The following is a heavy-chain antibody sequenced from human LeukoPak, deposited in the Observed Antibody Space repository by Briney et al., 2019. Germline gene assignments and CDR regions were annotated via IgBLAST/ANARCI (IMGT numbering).Heavy chain of an antibody. CDR3: ARAAQRYYYDSSGYYFLNY. Sequence: GASVKVSCKASGYTFTGYYMHWVRQAPGQGLEWMGWINPNSGGTNYAQKFQGRVTMTRNTSISTAYMELSSLRSEDTAVYYCARAAQRYYYDSSGYYFLNYWGQGTLVTVSS. D-gene: IGHD3-22*01. V-gene: IGHV1-2*02. J-gene: IGHJ4*02. CDR1: GYTFTGYY. CDR2: INPNSGGT.